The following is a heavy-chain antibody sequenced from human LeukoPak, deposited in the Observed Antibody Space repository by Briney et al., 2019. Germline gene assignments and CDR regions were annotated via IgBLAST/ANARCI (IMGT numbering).Heavy chain of an antibody. CDR1: GFTFSSYS. V-gene: IGHV3-21*04. CDR2: ISSSSSYI. J-gene: IGHJ4*02. CDR3: ARGYCSGGSCYSGRFDY. Sequence: GGSLRLSCAASGFTFSSYSMNWVRQAPGKGLEWVSSISSSSSYIYYADSVKGRFTISRDNAKNSLYLQMNSLRAEDTALYYCARGYCSGGSCYSGRFDYWGQGTLVTVSS. D-gene: IGHD2-15*01.